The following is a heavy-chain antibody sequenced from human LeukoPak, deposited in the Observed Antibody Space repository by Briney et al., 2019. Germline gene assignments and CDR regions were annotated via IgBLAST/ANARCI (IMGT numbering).Heavy chain of an antibody. D-gene: IGHD5-12*01. J-gene: IGHJ4*02. CDR1: GGSFSGYY. CDR3: ARGLGEWLRFGRFDY. Sequence: SETLSLTCAAYGGSFSGYYWSWIRQPPGKGLEWIGEINHSGSTNYNPSLKSRVTISVDTSKNQFSLKLSSVTAADTAVYYCARGLGEWLRFGRFDYWGQGTLVTVSS. V-gene: IGHV4-34*01. CDR2: INHSGST.